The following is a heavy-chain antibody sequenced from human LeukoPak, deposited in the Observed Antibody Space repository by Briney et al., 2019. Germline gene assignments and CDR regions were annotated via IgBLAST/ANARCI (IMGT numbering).Heavy chain of an antibody. Sequence: SETLSLTCTVSGGSISSSSYYWGWIRQPPGKGLEWIGSIYYSGSTYYNPSLKSRVTISVDTSKNQLSLKLSSVTAADTAVYYCARMKRLVIDYGSYNWFDPWGQGTLVTVSS. V-gene: IGHV4-39*07. CDR3: ARMKRLVIDYGSYNWFDP. D-gene: IGHD2-21*01. CDR2: IYYSGST. CDR1: GGSISSSSYY. J-gene: IGHJ5*02.